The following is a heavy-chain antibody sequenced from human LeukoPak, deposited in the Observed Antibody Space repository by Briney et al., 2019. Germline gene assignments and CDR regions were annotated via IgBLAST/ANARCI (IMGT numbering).Heavy chain of an antibody. CDR3: ASLGRLGGYWYGMDV. V-gene: IGHV4-4*07. Sequence: SETLSLTCTVSGDSISCYYWSWIRQPAGKGLEWIGRIYTSGSTNYNPSLKSRVTMSVDTSKNQFSLKLSSVTAADTAVYYCASLGRLGGYWYGMDVWGQGTTVTVSS. J-gene: IGHJ6*02. CDR1: GDSISCYY. CDR2: IYTSGST. D-gene: IGHD3-16*01.